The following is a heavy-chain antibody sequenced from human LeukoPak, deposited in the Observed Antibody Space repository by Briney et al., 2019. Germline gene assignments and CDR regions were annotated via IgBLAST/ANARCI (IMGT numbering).Heavy chain of an antibody. CDR3: ARGAPIWFGELFFHVFDY. D-gene: IGHD3-10*01. J-gene: IGHJ4*02. CDR1: GGSLSGYY. CDR2: VNAVGST. Sequence: SETLSLTCAVSGGSLSGYYWNWIRQPPGKGLEWIGYVNAVGSTKYNPSLKSRVTISVDTSKNQFSLKLSSVTAADTAVYYCARGAPIWFGELFFHVFDYWGQGTLVTVSS. V-gene: IGHV4-4*08.